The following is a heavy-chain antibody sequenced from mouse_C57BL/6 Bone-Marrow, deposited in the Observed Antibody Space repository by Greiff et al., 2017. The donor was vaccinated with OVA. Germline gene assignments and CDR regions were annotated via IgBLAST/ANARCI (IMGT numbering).Heavy chain of an antibody. J-gene: IGHJ1*03. Sequence: QVHVKQPGAELVMPGASVKLSCKASGYTFTSYWMHWVKQRPGQGLEWIGEIDPSDSYTNYNQKFKGNSTLTVDKSSSTAYMQLSSLTSEDSAVYYCARGRYDRYFDVWGTGTTVTVSS. V-gene: IGHV1-69*01. CDR1: GYTFTSYW. D-gene: IGHD2-14*01. CDR3: ARGRYDRYFDV. CDR2: IDPSDSYT.